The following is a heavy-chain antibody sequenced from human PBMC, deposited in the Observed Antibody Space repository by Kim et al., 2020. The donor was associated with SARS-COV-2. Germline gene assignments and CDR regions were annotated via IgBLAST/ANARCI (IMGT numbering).Heavy chain of an antibody. J-gene: IGHJ6*02. CDR2: ISGSGGST. CDR1: GFTFSSYA. V-gene: IGHV3-23*01. Sequence: GGSLRLSCAASGFTFSSYAMSWVRQAPGKGLEWVSAISGSGGSTYYADSVKGRFTISRDNSNNTLYLQMNSLRAEDTAVYYCAKHDRITMIVVVITTGMDVWGQGTTVTVFS. D-gene: IGHD3-22*01. CDR3: AKHDRITMIVVVITTGMDV.